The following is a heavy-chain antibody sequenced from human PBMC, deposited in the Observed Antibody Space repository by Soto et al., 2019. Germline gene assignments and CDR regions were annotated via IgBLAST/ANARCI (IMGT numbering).Heavy chain of an antibody. D-gene: IGHD1-1*01. V-gene: IGHV5-51*01. CDR1: GYSFTSYW. CDR3: ARHGVHGSSENYFNY. CDR2: IYPGDSDT. Sequence: GESLKISCKGSGYSFTSYWIGWVRQMPGKGLEWMGIIYPGDSDTRYSPSFQGQVTISADKSISTAYLQWSSLKASDTAMNYCARHGVHGSSENYFNYWGQGTLVTVSS. J-gene: IGHJ4*02.